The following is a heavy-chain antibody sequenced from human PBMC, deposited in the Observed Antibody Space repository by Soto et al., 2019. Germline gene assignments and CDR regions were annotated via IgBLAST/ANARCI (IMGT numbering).Heavy chain of an antibody. J-gene: IGHJ5*02. V-gene: IGHV3-30*18. CDR2: ILYDGTNK. CDR3: AKDRYAILTGSNWFDP. CDR1: GFTFSSFG. Sequence: QVQLVESGGGVVQPGRSLRLSCAASGFTFSSFGMHWVRQAPGKGLEWVAVILYDGTNKYYAASVKGRFTISRDNSKNTLYLQMNSLRAEDTALYYCAKDRYAILTGSNWFDPWGQGTLVTVSS. D-gene: IGHD3-9*01.